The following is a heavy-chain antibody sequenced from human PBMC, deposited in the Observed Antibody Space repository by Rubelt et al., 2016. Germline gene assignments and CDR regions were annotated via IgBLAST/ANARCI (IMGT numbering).Heavy chain of an antibody. D-gene: IGHD3-3*01. CDR3: ARLRYGRNSKITIFGVDPSFGFDY. CDR2: IYYSGST. Sequence: LTCTVSGGSISSYYWSWIRQPPGKGLEWIGYIYYSGSTNYNPSLKSRVTISVDTSKNQFSLKLSSVTAADTAVYYCARLRYGRNSKITIFGVDPSFGFDYWGQGTLVTVSS. V-gene: IGHV4-59*08. CDR1: GGSISSYY. J-gene: IGHJ4*02.